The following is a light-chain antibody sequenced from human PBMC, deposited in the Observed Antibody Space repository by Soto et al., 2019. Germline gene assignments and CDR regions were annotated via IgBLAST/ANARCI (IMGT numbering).Light chain of an antibody. CDR1: SXDVGGSNY. Sequence: QSVLIQPASVSGSPGQSITISCTGTSXDVGGSNYVSWYQHHPHRAPKLLIYEVSYRPSGVSNRFSGSKSGNMASLTISGLQAEDEADYYCSSYTSSNTLEVFGSGTKVTVL. J-gene: IGLJ1*01. CDR2: EVS. CDR3: SSYTSSNTLEV. V-gene: IGLV2-14*01.